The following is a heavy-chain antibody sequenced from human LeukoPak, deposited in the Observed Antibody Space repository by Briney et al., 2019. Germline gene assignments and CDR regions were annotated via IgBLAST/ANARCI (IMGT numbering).Heavy chain of an antibody. V-gene: IGHV1-24*01. CDR2: FDPEDGET. J-gene: IGHJ4*02. Sequence: ASVKVSCKVSGYILAELSIHWVRQARGKGLEWMGGFDPEDGETIYAQKFQGRVTITADESTSTAYMELSSLRSEDTAVYYCARDPGIAVAGMILYYFDYWGQGTLVTVSS. CDR3: ARDPGIAVAGMILYYFDY. D-gene: IGHD6-19*01. CDR1: GYILAELS.